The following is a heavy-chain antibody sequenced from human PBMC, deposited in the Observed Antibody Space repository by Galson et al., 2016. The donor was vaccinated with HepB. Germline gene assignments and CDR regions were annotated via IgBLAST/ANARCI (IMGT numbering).Heavy chain of an antibody. CDR1: GYGLTELA. V-gene: IGHV1-24*01. CDR2: FDPEDGER. J-gene: IGHJ4*02. D-gene: IGHD5-24*01. CDR3: ATEDVDY. Sequence: SVKVSCKVSGYGLTELAMHWVRQAPGKGLEWMGHFDPEDGERFYAQKFQGRVTMNADTSADTAYMELSGLRSEDTAIYYCATEDVDYWGQGTLVSVSS.